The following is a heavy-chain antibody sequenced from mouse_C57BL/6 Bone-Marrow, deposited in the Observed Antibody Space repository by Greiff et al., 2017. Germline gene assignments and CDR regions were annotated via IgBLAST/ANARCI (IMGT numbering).Heavy chain of an antibody. Sequence: VQLQQPGAELVKPGASVKLSCKASGYTFTSYWMHWVKQRPGQGLEWIGMIHPNSGSTNYNEKFKSKATLNVDKSSSTAYMQLSSLTSEDSAVYYCARSRLTGFAYWGQGTLVTVSA. D-gene: IGHD4-1*01. V-gene: IGHV1-64*01. CDR1: GYTFTSYW. CDR3: ARSRLTGFAY. CDR2: IHPNSGST. J-gene: IGHJ3*01.